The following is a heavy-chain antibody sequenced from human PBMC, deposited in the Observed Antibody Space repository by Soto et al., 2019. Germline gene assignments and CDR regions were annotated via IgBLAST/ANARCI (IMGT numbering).Heavy chain of an antibody. CDR1: GYSFTSYW. V-gene: IGHV5-51*01. D-gene: IGHD2-15*01. Sequence: GESLKISCKGSGYSFTSYWIGWVRQMPGKGLEWMGIIYPGDSDTRYSPSFQGQVTISADKSISTAYLQWSSLKASDTAMYYCARLRGYCSGGSCYPHFDYWGQGTLVTVSS. CDR2: IYPGDSDT. J-gene: IGHJ4*02. CDR3: ARLRGYCSGGSCYPHFDY.